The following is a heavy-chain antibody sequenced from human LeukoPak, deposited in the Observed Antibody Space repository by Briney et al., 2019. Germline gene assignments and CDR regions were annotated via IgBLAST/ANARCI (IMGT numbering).Heavy chain of an antibody. Sequence: ASVKVSCKASGYSFNTYYIHWVRQAPGQGLEWMGWMNPKSRGTNYAQKFQGSVTMTRDASISTAYMELSSLTSDDTAVYYCARDPAHSYYTDVWGIGTTVTVSS. CDR1: GYSFNTYY. CDR2: MNPKSRGT. CDR3: ARDPAHSYYTDV. J-gene: IGHJ6*03. V-gene: IGHV1-2*02.